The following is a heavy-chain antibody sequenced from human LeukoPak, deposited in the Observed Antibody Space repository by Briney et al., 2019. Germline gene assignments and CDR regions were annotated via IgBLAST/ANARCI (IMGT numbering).Heavy chain of an antibody. CDR2: IRYNGSNK. J-gene: IGHJ6*02. D-gene: IGHD2-21*01. V-gene: IGHV3-30*02. CDR3: AKSRPFVGDYYYYYGMDV. Sequence: GGSLRLSCAASGFTFSSYGTHWVRQAPGKGLEWVAFIRYNGSNKYYADSVKGPFTISRDNSKNTLYLQMNSLRAEDTAVYYCAKSRPFVGDYYYYYGMDVWGQGTTVTVSS. CDR1: GFTFSSYG.